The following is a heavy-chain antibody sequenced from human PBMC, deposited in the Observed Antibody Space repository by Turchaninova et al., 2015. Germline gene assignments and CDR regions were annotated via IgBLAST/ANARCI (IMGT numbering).Heavy chain of an antibody. CDR2: IYYSGST. Sequence: QLQLQESGPGLVKPSETLSLPCTVSGGSISSSCFYWGWSRHPPGKGLEWIGSIYYSGSTYYNPSLQSRVTISVDTSKNQFSLKLSSVTAADTAVYYCARRMSSFYFDYWGQGTLVTVSS. J-gene: IGHJ4*02. V-gene: IGHV4-39*01. D-gene: IGHD1-26*01. CDR1: GGSISSSCFY. CDR3: ARRMSSFYFDY.